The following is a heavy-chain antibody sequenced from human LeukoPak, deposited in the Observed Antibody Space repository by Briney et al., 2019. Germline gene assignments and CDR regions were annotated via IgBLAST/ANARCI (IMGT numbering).Heavy chain of an antibody. CDR1: VYTFNNFF. V-gene: IGHV1-18*01. CDR3: ARGQTMYY. D-gene: IGHD3-10*02. CDR2: ISPHSHTT. J-gene: IGHJ4*02. Sequence: GASVTVSFKASVYTFNNFFISWVRQAPGQGLEWVGWISPHSHTTHYAEKFQGRVTMTTDTSTTTVYMELRSLRSDDTAVYFCARGQTMYYWGQGTPVTVSS.